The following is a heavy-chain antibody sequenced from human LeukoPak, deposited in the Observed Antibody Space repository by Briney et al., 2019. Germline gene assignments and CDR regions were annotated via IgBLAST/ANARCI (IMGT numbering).Heavy chain of an antibody. CDR1: GFTVSSNY. CDR3: ARDRGGAYDFWSGYYTGYFDY. J-gene: IGHJ4*02. Sequence: PGGSLRLSCAASGFTVSSNYMSWVRQAPGKGLEWVSYISDSSTTIYYADSVKGRFTISRDNAKNSLYLQMNSLRAEDTAVYYCARDRGGAYDFWSGYYTGYFDYWGQGTLVPVSS. D-gene: IGHD3-3*01. V-gene: IGHV3-48*01. CDR2: ISDSSTTI.